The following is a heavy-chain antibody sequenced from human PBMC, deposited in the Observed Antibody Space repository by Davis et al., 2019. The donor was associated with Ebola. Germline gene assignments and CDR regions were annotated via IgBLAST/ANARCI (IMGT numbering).Heavy chain of an antibody. CDR2: IYTSGST. CDR1: GGSISSYY. CDR3: ARDRHGLPPEDY. V-gene: IGHV4-4*07. J-gene: IGHJ4*02. D-gene: IGHD5-24*01. Sequence: PGGSLRLSCTVSGGSISSYYWSWIRQPAGKGLEWIGRIYTSGSTNYNPSLKSRVTMSVDTSKNQFSLKLSSVTAADTAVYYCARDRHGLPPEDYWGQGTLVTVSS.